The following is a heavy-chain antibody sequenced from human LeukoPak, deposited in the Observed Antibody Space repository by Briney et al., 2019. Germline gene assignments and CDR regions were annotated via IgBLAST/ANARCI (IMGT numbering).Heavy chain of an antibody. Sequence: GGSLRLSCAASGFTVSSNYMSWVRQAPGKGLEWVSVIYSGGSTYYADSVKGRFTISRDNSKNTLYLQMNSLRAEDTAVYYCARSRSYYYDSKPFDYWGQGTLVTVSS. V-gene: IGHV3-66*01. CDR3: ARSRSYYYDSKPFDY. CDR1: GFTVSSNY. CDR2: IYSGGST. D-gene: IGHD3-22*01. J-gene: IGHJ4*02.